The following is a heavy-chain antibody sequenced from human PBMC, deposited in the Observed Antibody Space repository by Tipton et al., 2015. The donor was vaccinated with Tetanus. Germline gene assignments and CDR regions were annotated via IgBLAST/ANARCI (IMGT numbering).Heavy chain of an antibody. CDR2: IKNKNDGETT. V-gene: IGHV3-15*07. CDR1: GFTFAHAW. CDR3: ARVCDWDYFWGTYDDAFDI. Sequence: SLRLSCATSGFTFAHAWMTWVRQAPGKGLEWVGRIKNKNDGETTAYAAPVEGRFTISREDSKTTLYLQMNSLKTEDTAVYYCARVCDWDYFWGTYDDAFDIWGQGTMVTVSS. D-gene: IGHD3-16*01. J-gene: IGHJ3*02.